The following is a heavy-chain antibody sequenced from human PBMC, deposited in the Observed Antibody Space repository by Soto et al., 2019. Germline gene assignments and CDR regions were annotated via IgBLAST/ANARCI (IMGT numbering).Heavy chain of an antibody. V-gene: IGHV3-23*01. D-gene: IGHD6-13*01. J-gene: IGHJ6*02. Sequence: EVQLLESGGGLVQPGGSLRLSCAASGFTFSSYAMSWVRQAPGKGLEWVSAISGSGGSTYYADSVKGRFTISRDNFKNTLYLQMNSLRAEDTAVYYCARGSSSWYRGRTYGMDVWGQGTTVTVSS. CDR3: ARGSSSWYRGRTYGMDV. CDR1: GFTFSSYA. CDR2: ISGSGGST.